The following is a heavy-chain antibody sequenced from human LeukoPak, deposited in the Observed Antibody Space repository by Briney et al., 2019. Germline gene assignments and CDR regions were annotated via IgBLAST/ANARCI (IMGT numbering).Heavy chain of an antibody. Sequence: SETLSLTCAVYGGSFSGYYWSWIRQPPGKGLEWIGEINHSGSTNYNPSLKSRVTISVDTSKNQFSLKLSSVTAADTAVYYCARGTQYYDFWSGSPSFDYWGQGTLVTVSS. V-gene: IGHV4-34*01. CDR3: ARGTQYYDFWSGSPSFDY. D-gene: IGHD3-3*01. J-gene: IGHJ4*02. CDR2: INHSGST. CDR1: GGSFSGYY.